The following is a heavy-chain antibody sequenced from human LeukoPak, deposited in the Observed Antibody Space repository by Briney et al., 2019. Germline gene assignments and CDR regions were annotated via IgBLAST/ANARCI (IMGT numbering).Heavy chain of an antibody. CDR1: GFTFSDYY. V-gene: IGHV3-11*04. CDR2: ISSSGSTI. D-gene: IGHD2-21*02. J-gene: IGHJ4*02. Sequence: GGSLRLSCAASGFTFSDYYMSWIRQAPGKGLEWVSYISSSGSTIYYADSVKGRFTISRDNAKNSLYLQMNSLRAEDTAVYYCARYSFSLDNCGGDCYVFDYWGQGTLVTVSS. CDR3: ARYSFSLDNCGGDCYVFDY.